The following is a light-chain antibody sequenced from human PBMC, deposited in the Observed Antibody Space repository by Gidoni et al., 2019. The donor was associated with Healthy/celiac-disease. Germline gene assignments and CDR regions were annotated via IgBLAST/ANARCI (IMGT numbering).Light chain of an antibody. CDR3: SSYTSSSTLV. J-gene: IGLJ2*01. CDR1: SSDVGGYNY. CDR2: EVS. V-gene: IGLV2-14*01. Sequence: QSALTQPASVSGSPGPSINISCPGTSSDVGGYNYVSWYQQHPGKAPKLIIYEVSNRPSGVSNLFSGSKSGNTASLTISGLQAEDEADYYCSSYTSSSTLVFGGXTKLTVL.